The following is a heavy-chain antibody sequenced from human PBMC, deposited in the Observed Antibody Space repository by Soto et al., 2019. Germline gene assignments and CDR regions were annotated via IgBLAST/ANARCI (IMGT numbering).Heavy chain of an antibody. D-gene: IGHD2-15*01. J-gene: IGHJ4*02. CDR3: ARDKNVVVAATPAY. V-gene: IGHV3-30-3*01. CDR1: GFTFSSYA. CDR2: ISYDGRNK. Sequence: QVQLVESGGGVVQPGRSLRLSCAASGFTFSSYAMHWVRQAPGKGLEWVAVISYDGRNKYYADSVKGRFTISRDNSKNTLYLQMNSLRAEDTAVYYCARDKNVVVAATPAYWCQGTLVTVSS.